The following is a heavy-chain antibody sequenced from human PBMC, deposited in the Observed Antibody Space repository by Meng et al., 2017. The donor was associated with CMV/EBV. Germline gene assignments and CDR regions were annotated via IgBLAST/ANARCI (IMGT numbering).Heavy chain of an antibody. V-gene: IGHV3-30*04. CDR3: ARGSHYYYYGMDV. CDR2: ISYYGSNK. CDR1: GFTFSSYA. J-gene: IGHJ6*02. Sequence: GGSLRLSCAASGFTFSSYAMHWVRQAPGKGLEWVAVISYYGSNKYYADSVEGRFTISRDNSKNTLYLQMNSLRAEDTAVYYCARGSHYYYYGMDVWGQGTTVTVSS.